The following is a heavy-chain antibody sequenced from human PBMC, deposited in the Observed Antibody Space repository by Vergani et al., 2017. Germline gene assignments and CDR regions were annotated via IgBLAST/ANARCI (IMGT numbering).Heavy chain of an antibody. Sequence: QVQLQESGPGLLRPSETLSLTCRVSGVSITGGNYWGWVRQSPVSGLEWLGSVFHLVTLYYNPSLQSRVTNFMDANNHFSLTLTSVTAADTAVYYCVRDFHSRGPFDVWGQGSLVTVAS. CDR2: VFHLVTL. V-gene: IGHV4-38-2*02. D-gene: IGHD3/OR15-3a*01. CDR3: VRDFHSRGPFDV. CDR1: GVSITGGNY. J-gene: IGHJ4*02.